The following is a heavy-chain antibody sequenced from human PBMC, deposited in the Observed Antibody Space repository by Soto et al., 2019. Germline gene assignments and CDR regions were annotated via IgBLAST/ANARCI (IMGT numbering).Heavy chain of an antibody. CDR3: ARDFERSAIGP. V-gene: IGHV4-4*07. CDR2: IYATGTT. Sequence: PSETLSLTCTVSGASIIGFYWSWIRKSAGKGLEWIGRIYATGTTDYNPSLKSRVMMSVDTSKKQFSLKLRSVTAADTAVYFCARDFERSAIGPWGQGTSVTVSS. D-gene: IGHD3-9*01. J-gene: IGHJ5*02. CDR1: GASIIGFY.